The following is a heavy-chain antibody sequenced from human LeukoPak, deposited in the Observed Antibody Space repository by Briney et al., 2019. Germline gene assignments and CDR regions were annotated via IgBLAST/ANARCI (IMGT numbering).Heavy chain of an antibody. CDR1: GFSLSTSGVG. D-gene: IGHD4-17*01. Sequence: GPTLVKPTQTLTLTCSFSGFSLSTSGVGVGWIRQPPGKALEWLALIYWDDDERYRPSLKSGLTITKDTSRNQVVLTMTNTDPVDTATYYCAHRPAMVTTKEFYYFDYWGQGTLVTVSS. CDR3: AHRPAMVTTKEFYYFDY. CDR2: IYWDDDE. J-gene: IGHJ4*02. V-gene: IGHV2-5*02.